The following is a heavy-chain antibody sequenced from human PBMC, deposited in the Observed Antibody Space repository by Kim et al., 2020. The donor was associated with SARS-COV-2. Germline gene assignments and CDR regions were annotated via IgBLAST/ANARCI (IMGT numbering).Heavy chain of an antibody. Sequence: SETLSLTCNVSGGSISSYYWSWIRQPPGKGLEWIGYIYYSGSTNYNPSLKSRVTISVDTSKNQFSLKLSSVTAADTAVYYCARDERDSSGWANWFDPWGQGTLVTVSS. CDR2: IYYSGST. CDR3: ARDERDSSGWANWFDP. V-gene: IGHV4-59*13. D-gene: IGHD6-19*01. CDR1: GGSISSYY. J-gene: IGHJ5*02.